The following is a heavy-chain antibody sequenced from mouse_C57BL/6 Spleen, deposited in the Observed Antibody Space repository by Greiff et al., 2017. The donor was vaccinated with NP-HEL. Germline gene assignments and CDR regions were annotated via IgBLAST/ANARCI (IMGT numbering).Heavy chain of an antibody. J-gene: IGHJ2*01. Sequence: EVQLQQSGPELVKPGASVKISCKASGYTFTDYYMNWVKQSHGKSLEWIGDINPNNGGTSYNQKFKGKATLTVDKSSSTAYMELRSLTSEDSAVYYCARPVATQYYFDYWGQGTTLTVSS. V-gene: IGHV1-26*01. CDR2: INPNNGGT. CDR3: ARPVATQYYFDY. CDR1: GYTFTDYY. D-gene: IGHD1-1*01.